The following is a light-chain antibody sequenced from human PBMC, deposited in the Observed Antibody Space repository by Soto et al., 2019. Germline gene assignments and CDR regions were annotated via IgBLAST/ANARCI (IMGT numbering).Light chain of an antibody. V-gene: IGLV1-44*01. CDR2: NIN. CDR1: SSNIGSYP. J-gene: IGLJ1*01. CDR3: AVWDDRLNGPV. Sequence: QSALTQPTSTSATPGQRVTISCRGSSSNIGSYPVSWYQQVPGTAPKLLIYNINQRPSGVPDRFSGSKSGTSASLAISGLQSEDEADYYCAVWDDRLNGPVFGPGTTVSVL.